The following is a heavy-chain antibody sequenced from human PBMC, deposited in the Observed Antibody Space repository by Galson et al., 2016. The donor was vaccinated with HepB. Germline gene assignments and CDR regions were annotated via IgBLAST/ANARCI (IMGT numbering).Heavy chain of an antibody. Sequence: SLRLSCAASGFTFSNYAMHWVRQAPGKGLEWVAVISYDGSNKYYADSVKGRFTISRDNSKNTLYLQRNSLRAEDAAVYYCARDLLESSGYYYYYYGMDVWGQGTTVTVSS. CDR2: ISYDGSNK. J-gene: IGHJ6*02. D-gene: IGHD6-19*01. V-gene: IGHV3-30*04. CDR1: GFTFSNYA. CDR3: ARDLLESSGYYYYYYGMDV.